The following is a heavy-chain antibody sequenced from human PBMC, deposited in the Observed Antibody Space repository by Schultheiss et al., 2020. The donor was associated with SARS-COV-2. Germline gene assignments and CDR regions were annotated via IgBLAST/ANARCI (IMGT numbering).Heavy chain of an antibody. Sequence: ASVKVSCKASGFPFIDYNTHWVRQVPGRGLEWMGWISAYNGNTNYAQKLQGRVTMTRDTSTSTVYMELSSLRSDDTAVYYCAREVPAAIIYYGMDVWGQGTAVTLSS. CDR1: GFPFIDYN. V-gene: IGHV1-18*01. CDR2: ISAYNGNT. D-gene: IGHD2-2*02. CDR3: AREVPAAIIYYGMDV. J-gene: IGHJ6*02.